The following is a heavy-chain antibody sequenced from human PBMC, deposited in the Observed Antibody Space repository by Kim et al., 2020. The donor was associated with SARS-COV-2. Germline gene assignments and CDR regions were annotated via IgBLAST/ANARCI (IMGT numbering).Heavy chain of an antibody. D-gene: IGHD6-19*01. CDR3: ARLPDINGWPFDY. V-gene: IGHV4-59*08. CDR2: IFYTGKT. J-gene: IGHJ4*02. CDR1: GASVGSDY. Sequence: SETLFLTCTVSGASVGSDYWTWIRQPPGRGLEWIGYIFYTGKTSYNPSLKSRVSLSLDTSRNQFSMKLHSVTAADTAVYFCARLPDINGWPFDYWAQGTLVTVSS.